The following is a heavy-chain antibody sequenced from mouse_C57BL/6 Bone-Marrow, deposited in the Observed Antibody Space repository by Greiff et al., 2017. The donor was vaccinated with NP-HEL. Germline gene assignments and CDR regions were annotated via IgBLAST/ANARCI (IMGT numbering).Heavy chain of an antibody. CDR3: AREGDGYYRFAY. CDR1: GYTFTSYW. V-gene: IGHV1-62-3*01. CDR2: IDPNSGGT. Sequence: QVQLQQPGAELVKPGASVKLSCKASGYTFTSYWMHWVKQRPGRGLEWIGRIDPNSGGTKSPYNVKGKATLTADKSSSTAYMQLSSLTSEDSAVYFCAREGDGYYRFAYWGQGTLVTVSA. J-gene: IGHJ3*01. D-gene: IGHD2-3*01.